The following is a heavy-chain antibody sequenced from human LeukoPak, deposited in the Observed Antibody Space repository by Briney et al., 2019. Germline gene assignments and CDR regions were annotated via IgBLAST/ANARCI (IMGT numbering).Heavy chain of an antibody. CDR1: GYTFTGYY. Sequence: ASVKVSCKASGYTFTGYYMHWVREAPGQGLEWIGWINPNSGGTNSAQKFQGRVTMTRDTSISTAYMELSRLRSDDTAMHYCARDQSNLAFYYDSSGYYPDYWGQGTLGTVSS. J-gene: IGHJ4*02. CDR3: ARDQSNLAFYYDSSGYYPDY. CDR2: INPNSGGT. D-gene: IGHD3-22*01. V-gene: IGHV1-2*02.